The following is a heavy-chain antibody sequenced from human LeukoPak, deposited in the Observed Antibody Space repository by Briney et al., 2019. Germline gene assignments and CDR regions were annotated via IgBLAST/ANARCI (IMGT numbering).Heavy chain of an antibody. CDR1: GFTFSSYS. D-gene: IGHD3-22*01. CDR3: ARERGRSAYYDSSGYNYYFDY. V-gene: IGHV3-48*01. Sequence: GGSPRLSCAASGFTFSSYSMNWVRQAPGKGLEWVSYISSSSSTIYYADSVKGQFTISRDNAKNSLYLQMNSLRAEDTAVYYCARERGRSAYYDSSGYNYYFDYWGQGTLVTVSS. CDR2: ISSSSSTI. J-gene: IGHJ4*02.